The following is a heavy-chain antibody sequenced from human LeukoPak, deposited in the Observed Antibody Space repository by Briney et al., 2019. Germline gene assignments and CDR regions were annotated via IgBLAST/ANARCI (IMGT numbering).Heavy chain of an antibody. V-gene: IGHV4-34*01. CDR1: GGSFSGYY. J-gene: IGHJ4*02. Sequence: SETLSLTCAVYGGSFSGYYWSWIRQPPGKGLEWIGEINHSGSTNYNPSLKSRVTISVDTSKNQFSLKLSSVTAADTAVYYCARVFVRPPYYFDYWGQGTWSPSPQ. CDR2: INHSGST. CDR3: ARVFVRPPYYFDY. D-gene: IGHD2/OR15-2a*01.